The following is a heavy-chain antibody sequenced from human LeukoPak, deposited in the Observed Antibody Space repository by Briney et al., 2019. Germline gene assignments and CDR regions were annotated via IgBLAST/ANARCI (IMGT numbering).Heavy chain of an antibody. CDR1: GFTFSSYS. V-gene: IGHV3-66*01. CDR3: VRVRYSGSWFPVPNFDC. J-gene: IGHJ4*02. Sequence: GGSLRLSCAASGFTFSSYSMNWVRQAPGKGLEWVSVIYTSGDTYYADSVKGRFTISRDSSKNTLYLQMNTLRTEDTAVYYCVRVRYSGSWFPVPNFDCWGQGTLVTVSS. CDR2: IYTSGDT. D-gene: IGHD1-26*01.